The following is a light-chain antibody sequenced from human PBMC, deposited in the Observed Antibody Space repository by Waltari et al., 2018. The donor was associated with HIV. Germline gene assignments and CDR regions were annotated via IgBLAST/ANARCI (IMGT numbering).Light chain of an antibody. V-gene: IGLV2-11*01. Sequence: QSALTQPRSMSGSPGQSVTISCTGTSSDVGGYNYVSWYQQHPAKAPKLMIFDVNKRPSWVPDRFSGSKSGNTASLTIPGLQAEDEADYYCCSYADKYTWVFGGGTKLTVL. CDR3: CSYADKYTWV. CDR1: SSDVGGYNY. CDR2: DVN. J-gene: IGLJ3*02.